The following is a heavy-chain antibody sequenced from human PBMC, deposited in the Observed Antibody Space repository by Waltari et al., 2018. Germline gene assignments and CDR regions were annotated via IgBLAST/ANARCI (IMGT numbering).Heavy chain of an antibody. CDR1: GFTFSGSP. J-gene: IGHJ4*02. CDR3: TSPPFIAVAGSSDY. V-gene: IGHV3-73*02. CDR2: IRSKDNSYET. D-gene: IGHD6-19*01. Sequence: EVQLVESGGGLVQPGGSLTLSCAASGFTFSGSPMHWVRQASGKGLEWVGRIRSKDNSYETAYAASVKGRFTSSRDDSKNTAYLQMTILKTEDKAVYYCTSPPFIAVAGSSDYWGQGTLVTVSS.